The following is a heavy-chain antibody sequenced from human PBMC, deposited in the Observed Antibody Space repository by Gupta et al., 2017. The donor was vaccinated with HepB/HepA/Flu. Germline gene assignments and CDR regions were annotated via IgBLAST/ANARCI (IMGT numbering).Heavy chain of an antibody. CDR3: SWSLND. D-gene: IGHD1-26*01. CDR2: INQDRSEK. Sequence: EVHVVESGGALVQPGGSLRLSCAASGFTFSTSWMDWVRQAPGKGLEWVANINQDRSEKYYVDSVKGRFAISRANVKNSVYLQIDGLRVEDTAVYYCSWSLNDWGQGTMVTVSS. CDR1: GFTFSTSW. J-gene: IGHJ4*02. V-gene: IGHV3-7*01.